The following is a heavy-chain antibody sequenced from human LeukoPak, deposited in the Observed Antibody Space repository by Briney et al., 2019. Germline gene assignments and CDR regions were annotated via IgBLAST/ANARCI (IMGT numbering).Heavy chain of an antibody. CDR3: AKGGGYCSGGSCLDV. CDR2: ISYDGSNK. CDR1: GFIFSSYG. J-gene: IGHJ6*04. V-gene: IGHV3-30*18. D-gene: IGHD2-15*01. Sequence: GGSLRLSCAASGFIFSSYGMHWVRQAPGKGLEWGAVISYDGSNKYYADSVKGRFTISRDNSKNTLYLQMNSLRAEDTAVYYCAKGGGYCSGGSCLDVWGKGTTVTVSS.